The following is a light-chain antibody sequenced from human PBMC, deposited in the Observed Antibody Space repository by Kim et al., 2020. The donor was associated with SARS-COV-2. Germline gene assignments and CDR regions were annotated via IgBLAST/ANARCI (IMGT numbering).Light chain of an antibody. Sequence: GHSITISCTGTSSDVGGYNYVSWYQQHPGKAPKLMIYDVTNRPSGVSDRFSGSKSGNTASLTISGLQAEDEAAYYCSSYTSSNTLVFGGGTQLTVL. V-gene: IGLV2-14*03. CDR1: SSDVGGYNY. CDR3: SSYTSSNTLV. CDR2: DVT. J-gene: IGLJ2*01.